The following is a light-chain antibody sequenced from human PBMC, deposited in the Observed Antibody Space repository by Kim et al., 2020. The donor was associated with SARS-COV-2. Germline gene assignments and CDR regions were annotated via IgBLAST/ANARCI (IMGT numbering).Light chain of an antibody. J-gene: IGKJ1*01. CDR3: MQSIYWPWT. CDR1: QSLVHSDGKTY. V-gene: IGKV2-30*02. CDR2: EVS. Sequence: VVMTQSPLSLPVTLGQPASISCRSAQSLVHSDGKTYLNWFRQRPGQSPRRLIYEVSKRDSGAPDRFSGSGSGTDFTLEISRVEAEDIGVYYCMQSIYWPWTFGQGTKVDIK.